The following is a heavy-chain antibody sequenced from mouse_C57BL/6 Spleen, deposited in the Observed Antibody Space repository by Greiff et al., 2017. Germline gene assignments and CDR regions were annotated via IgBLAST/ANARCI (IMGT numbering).Heavy chain of an antibody. D-gene: IGHD2-5*01. Sequence: DVKLVESEGGLVQPGSSMKLSCTASGFTFSDYYMAWVRQVPEKGLEWVANINYDGSSTYYLDSLKSRFIISRDNAKNILYLQMSSLKSEDTATYYCARDGRSNPYAMDYWGQGTSVTVSS. J-gene: IGHJ4*01. CDR2: INYDGSST. CDR3: ARDGRSNPYAMDY. CDR1: GFTFSDYY. V-gene: IGHV5-16*01.